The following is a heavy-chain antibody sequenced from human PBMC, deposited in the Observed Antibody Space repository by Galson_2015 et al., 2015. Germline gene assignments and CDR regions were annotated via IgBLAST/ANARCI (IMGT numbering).Heavy chain of an antibody. J-gene: IGHJ6*02. CDR3: ARVPDDYGDPTSHYYGMDV. CDR2: INPNSGGT. Sequence: SVKVSCKASGYTFTGYYMHWVRQAPGQGLEWMGRINPNSGGTNYAQKFQGRVTMTRDTSISTAYMELSRLRSDDTAVYYCARVPDDYGDPTSHYYGMDVWGQGTTVTVSS. V-gene: IGHV1-2*06. D-gene: IGHD4-17*01. CDR1: GYTFTGYY.